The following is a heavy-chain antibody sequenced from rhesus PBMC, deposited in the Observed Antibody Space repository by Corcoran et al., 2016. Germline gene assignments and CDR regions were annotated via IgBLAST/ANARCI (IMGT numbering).Heavy chain of an antibody. J-gene: IGHJ5-1*01. CDR3: ARDSWNINNRFDV. CDR1: GFSLPTRGMG. D-gene: IGHD1-20*01. CDR2: IYWDDDK. V-gene: IGHV2-174*01. Sequence: QVTLKESGPALVKPTQTLTLTCTFSGFSLPTRGMGVGWIRQPPGKALEWLALIYWDDDKRYSTTRKSRRTSSKDTTKNQVVLTMTNMDHVDTATYYCARDSWNINNRFDVWGPGVLVTVSS.